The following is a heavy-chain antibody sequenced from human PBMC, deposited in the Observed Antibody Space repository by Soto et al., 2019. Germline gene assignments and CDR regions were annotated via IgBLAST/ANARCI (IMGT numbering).Heavy chain of an antibody. CDR2: IYYSGST. D-gene: IGHD3-3*01. CDR3: ARGGGEDFWTETEHGMDV. Sequence: SETLSLTCTVSGGSISSGGYYWSWIRQHPGKGLEWIGYIYYSGSTYYNPSLKSRVTISVDTSKNQFSLKLSSVTAADTAVYYCARGGGEDFWTETEHGMDVWGQGTTVTVSS. J-gene: IGHJ6*02. CDR1: GGSISSGGYY. V-gene: IGHV4-31*03.